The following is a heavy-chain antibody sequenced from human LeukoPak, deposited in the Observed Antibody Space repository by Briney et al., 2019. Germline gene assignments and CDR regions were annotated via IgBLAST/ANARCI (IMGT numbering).Heavy chain of an antibody. V-gene: IGHV3-23*01. J-gene: IGHJ4*02. Sequence: GGSLRLSCTASGFTFSTYAMSWVRQAPGEGLEWISGISGSGGSTYYTDSVKGRFTISRDNSKNTLHLQMSSLRAEDTALYYCVKDRCDRTTCPEVWGQGTLVTVSS. CDR3: VKDRCDRTTCPEV. CDR2: ISGSGGST. CDR1: GFTFSTYA. D-gene: IGHD2-2*01.